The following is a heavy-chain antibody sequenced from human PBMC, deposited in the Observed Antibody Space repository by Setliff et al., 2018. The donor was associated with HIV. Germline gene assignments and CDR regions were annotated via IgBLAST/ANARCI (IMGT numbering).Heavy chain of an antibody. D-gene: IGHD3-16*02. CDR2: ISHDGGNK. Sequence: PGESLKISCVASGFTISYYGMHWVRQAPGKGLEWVAVISHDGGNKYYADSVKGRFTISGDNSKNTLYLQMNSLRSEDAAVYYCAKDLRSYRCSIASCSHMDVWGKGTTVTVS. CDR1: GFTISYYG. J-gene: IGHJ6*03. CDR3: AKDLRSYRCSIASCSHMDV. V-gene: IGHV3-30*18.